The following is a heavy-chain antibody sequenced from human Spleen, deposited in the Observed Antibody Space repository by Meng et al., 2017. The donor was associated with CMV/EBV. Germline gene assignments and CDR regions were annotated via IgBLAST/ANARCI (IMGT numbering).Heavy chain of an antibody. J-gene: IGHJ4*02. D-gene: IGHD1-26*01. CDR3: VSGDQTDY. CDR2: VNPQTADT. V-gene: IGHV1-2*02. CDR1: GYTFTDYY. Sequence: KVSCKASGYTFTDYYLHWVRQAPGQGLEWMGWVNPQTADTNYAQKFQGRVTVTRDTSISTTYLDLTSLRSDDTAMYYCVSGDQTDYWGQGTLVTVSS.